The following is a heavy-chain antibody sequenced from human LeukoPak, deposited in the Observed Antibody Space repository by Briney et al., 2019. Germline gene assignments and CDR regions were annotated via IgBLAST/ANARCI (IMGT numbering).Heavy chain of an antibody. Sequence: PLETLSLTCTVSGGSVSSYYWSWIRQPAGKGLEWIGRIYTSGSTDYNPSLKTRVAMSVDTSKNQLSLKLRSVTAADTAVYYCARDHWGVGAGEWFDPWGQGTLVTVSS. CDR3: ARDHWGVGAGEWFDP. CDR2: IYTSGST. V-gene: IGHV4-4*07. D-gene: IGHD3-16*01. J-gene: IGHJ5*02. CDR1: GGSVSSYY.